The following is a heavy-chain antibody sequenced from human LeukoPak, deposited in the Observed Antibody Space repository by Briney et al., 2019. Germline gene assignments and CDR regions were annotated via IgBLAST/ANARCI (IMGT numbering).Heavy chain of an antibody. Sequence: PGGSLRLSCAASGFTFNNYAMHWVRQAPGKGLEWVSGIFGSGGSAHYADSVKGRFTISRDNSKNTVYLQLDSLRVEDTAVYYCGKTTVGYSSGRYPGWPVDYWGQGTLVTVSS. J-gene: IGHJ4*02. CDR1: GFTFNNYA. D-gene: IGHD2-15*01. V-gene: IGHV3-23*01. CDR2: IFGSGGSA. CDR3: GKTTVGYSSGRYPGWPVDY.